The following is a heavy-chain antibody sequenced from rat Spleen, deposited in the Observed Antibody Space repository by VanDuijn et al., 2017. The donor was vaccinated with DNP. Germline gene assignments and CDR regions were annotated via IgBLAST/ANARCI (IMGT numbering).Heavy chain of an antibody. J-gene: IGHJ4*01. V-gene: IGHV5-7*01. CDR3: ARVQLGYYGMDA. Sequence: EVQLVESGGGLVQPGGSLKLSCAASGFTFSDYNMAWVRQAPKKGLEWVTTIIFDGSPTYYRDSVKGRFTISRDNAKSTLYLQMDSLRSEETATYYCARVQLGYYGMDAWGQGTSVTVSS. CDR1: GFTFSDYN. CDR2: IIFDGSPT. D-gene: IGHD5-1*01.